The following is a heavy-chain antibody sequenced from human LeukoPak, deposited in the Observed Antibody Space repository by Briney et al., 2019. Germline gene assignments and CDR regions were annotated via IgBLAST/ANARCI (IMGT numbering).Heavy chain of an antibody. CDR1: GGSISSSSYY. V-gene: IGHV4-39*01. Sequence: PSETPSLTCTVSGGSISSSSYYWGWIRQPPGKGLEWIASIYYSGSTYYSPSLKSRVTISVDTSKNQFSLKLSSVTAADMAVYYCARGVAAAGQYYFDYWGQGTLVTVSS. CDR3: ARGVAAAGQYYFDY. D-gene: IGHD6-13*01. J-gene: IGHJ4*02. CDR2: IYYSGST.